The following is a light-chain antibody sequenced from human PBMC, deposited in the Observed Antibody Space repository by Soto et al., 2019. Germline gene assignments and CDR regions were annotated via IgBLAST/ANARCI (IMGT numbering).Light chain of an antibody. J-gene: IGLJ1*01. V-gene: IGLV2-11*01. Sequence: QSALTQPRSVSGSPGQSVTISCTGTNSDVGTFYFVSWYQQYPDKGPKLIIYDVTERPSGVPDRFSGSKSGNTASLTISGLQAEDEADYYCTSYTNRITFEYVFGTGTKV. CDR2: DVT. CDR3: TSYTNRITFEYV. CDR1: NSDVGTFYF.